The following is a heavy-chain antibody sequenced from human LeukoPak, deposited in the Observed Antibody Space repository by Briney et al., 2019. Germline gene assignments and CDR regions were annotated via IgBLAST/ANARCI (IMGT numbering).Heavy chain of an antibody. D-gene: IGHD2-2*02. J-gene: IGHJ4*02. CDR2: INSDESST. CDR3: AGYNCSSTRCYTGGFDY. CDR1: GFTFSSYW. Sequence: GSLRLSCAASGFTFSSYWMHWVRQAPGKGLVWVSRINSDESSTNYADSVKGRFTISRDNSKNTLYLQMNSLRAEDTAVFYCAGYNCSSTRCYTGGFDYWGQGTLVTVSS. V-gene: IGHV3-74*01.